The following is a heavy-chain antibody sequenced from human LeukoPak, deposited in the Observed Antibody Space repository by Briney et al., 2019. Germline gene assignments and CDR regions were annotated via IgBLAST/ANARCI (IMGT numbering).Heavy chain of an antibody. V-gene: IGHV3-21*01. J-gene: IGHJ4*02. Sequence: GGSLRLSCAASGFTFNSYSMNWVRQAPGKGLEWVSSISSSSYIYYADSMKGRFTISRDNAKNSLYLQMNSLRAEDTAVYYCARGVGATTGYYFDYWGQGTLVTVFS. CDR3: ARGVGATTGYYFDY. D-gene: IGHD1-26*01. CDR1: GFTFNSYS. CDR2: ISSSSYI.